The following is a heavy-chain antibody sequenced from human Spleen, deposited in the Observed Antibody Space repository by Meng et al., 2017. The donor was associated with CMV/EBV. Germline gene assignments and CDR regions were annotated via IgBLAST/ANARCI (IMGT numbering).Heavy chain of an antibody. Sequence: GESLKISCAASGFTFTTFSVHWVRQAPGKGLEWVADISYDGNDKYYADSVKGRFTISRDNSKNTLYLQMNGLRADDSAVYFCARDRNNDYWGQGTLVTVSS. CDR3: ARDRNNDY. CDR2: ISYDGNDK. V-gene: IGHV3-30*04. CDR1: GFTFTTFS. J-gene: IGHJ4*02. D-gene: IGHD1/OR15-1a*01.